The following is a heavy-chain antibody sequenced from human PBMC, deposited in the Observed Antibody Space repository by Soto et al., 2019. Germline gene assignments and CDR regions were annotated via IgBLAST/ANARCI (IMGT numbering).Heavy chain of an antibody. Sequence: QLQLQESGPGLVKPSETLSLTCPVSGGSISSISYFWGWIRQATGKGLEWIVNVYYSVSTYYNPALKSRVTIFVVTSKNQFSRKLSSVPAADTAVYFCARRDYASGDQLDAFDTWGQGTM. J-gene: IGHJ3*02. V-gene: IGHV4-39*01. D-gene: IGHD2-2*01. CDR3: ARRDYASGDQLDAFDT. CDR2: VYYSVST. CDR1: GGSISSISYF.